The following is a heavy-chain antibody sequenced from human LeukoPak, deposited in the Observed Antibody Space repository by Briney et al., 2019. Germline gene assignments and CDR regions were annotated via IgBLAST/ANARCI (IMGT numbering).Heavy chain of an antibody. Sequence: SETLSLTCTVSGGSISSSSYYWGWIRQPPGKGLAWIGSIYYSGSTYYNPSLKSRVTISVDTSKNQFSLKLSSVTAADTAVYYCARPMWLRGYYYYMDVWGKGTTVTVSS. CDR1: GGSISSSSYY. V-gene: IGHV4-39*01. CDR2: IYYSGST. D-gene: IGHD5-12*01. CDR3: ARPMWLRGYYYYMDV. J-gene: IGHJ6*03.